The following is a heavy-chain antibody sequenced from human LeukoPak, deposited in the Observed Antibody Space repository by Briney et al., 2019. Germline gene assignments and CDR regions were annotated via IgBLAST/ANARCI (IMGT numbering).Heavy chain of an antibody. D-gene: IGHD6-13*01. CDR1: GGSISSYY. Sequence: SETLSLTCTVSGGSISSYYWSWIRQPAGKGLEWIGRIYTSGSTNYNPSLKSRVTISVDTSKNQFSLKLSSVTAADTAVYYCARASLLPGIAAAGWNAFDIWGQGTMVTVSS. CDR3: ARASLLPGIAAAGWNAFDI. CDR2: IYTSGST. J-gene: IGHJ3*02. V-gene: IGHV4-4*07.